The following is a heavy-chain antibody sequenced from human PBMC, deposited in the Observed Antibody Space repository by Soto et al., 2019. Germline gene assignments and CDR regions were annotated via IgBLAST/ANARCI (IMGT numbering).Heavy chain of an antibody. Sequence: LRLSCAASGFTFSGSSMHWVRQAPGKGLEWVGRIRSKSDGYVTTYAASVKGRFTISRDDSDNTAYLQMNSLKTEDSAVYYCTRRTVDHYYYTWDVWGQGTTVTVSS. D-gene: IGHD7-27*01. J-gene: IGHJ6*02. CDR1: GFTFSGSS. V-gene: IGHV3-73*01. CDR2: IRSKSDGYVT. CDR3: TRRTVDHYYYTWDV.